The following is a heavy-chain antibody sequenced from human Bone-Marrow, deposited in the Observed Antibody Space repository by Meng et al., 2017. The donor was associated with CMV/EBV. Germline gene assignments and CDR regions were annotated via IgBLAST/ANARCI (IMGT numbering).Heavy chain of an antibody. V-gene: IGHV3-48*04. D-gene: IGHD3-22*01. J-gene: IGHJ3*02. CDR3: ARLGYCSPNAFDI. CDR1: GFTFSSYS. CDR2: ISNSSSTI. Sequence: GESLKISCAASGFTFSSYSMNWVRQAPGKGLEWVSYISNSSSTIYYADSVKGRFTISRDNAKNSLYLQMNSLRAEDTAVYYCARLGYCSPNAFDIWGQGTMVTVSS.